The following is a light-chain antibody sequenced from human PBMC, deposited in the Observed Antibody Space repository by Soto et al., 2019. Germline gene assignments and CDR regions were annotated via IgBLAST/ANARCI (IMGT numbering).Light chain of an antibody. CDR3: QQYGSSPRT. Sequence: EIVLTQSPGALSLSPGERATLSCGASQSVSSSYLAWYQQKPGQAPRLLIYGASTRATGITAGLSGSRSGTEFTLPISRMQPEDFAVYYCQQYGSSPRTFGQGTKVEIK. J-gene: IGKJ1*01. V-gene: IGKV3-20*01. CDR2: GAS. CDR1: QSVSSSY.